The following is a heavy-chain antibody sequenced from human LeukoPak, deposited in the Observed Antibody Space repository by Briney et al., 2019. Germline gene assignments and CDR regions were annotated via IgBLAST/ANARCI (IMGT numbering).Heavy chain of an antibody. CDR2: INPNSGNT. CDR1: GYTFTDNY. CDR3: ARGGIAAAAGLFDY. Sequence: ASVTVSCKASGYTFTDNYIHWVRQAPGQGLEWMGRINPNSGNTGYAQKFQGRVTMTRNTSISTAYMELSSLRSEDTAAYYCARGGIAAAAGLFDYWGQGTLVTVSS. V-gene: IGHV1-8*02. J-gene: IGHJ4*02. D-gene: IGHD6-13*01.